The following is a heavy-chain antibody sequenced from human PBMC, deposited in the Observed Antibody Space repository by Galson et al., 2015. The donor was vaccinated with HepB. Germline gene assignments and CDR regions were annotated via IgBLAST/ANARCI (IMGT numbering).Heavy chain of an antibody. CDR3: ARGWNSGSYYIFDY. D-gene: IGHD1-26*01. CDR2: INSDGSST. J-gene: IGHJ4*02. V-gene: IGHV3-74*01. Sequence: SLRLSCAASGFTFSSYWMHWVRQAPGKGLVWVSRINSDGSSTSYADSVKGRFTISRDNAKNTLYLQMNSLRAEDTAVYYCARGWNSGSYYIFDYWGQGTLVTVSS. CDR1: GFTFSSYW.